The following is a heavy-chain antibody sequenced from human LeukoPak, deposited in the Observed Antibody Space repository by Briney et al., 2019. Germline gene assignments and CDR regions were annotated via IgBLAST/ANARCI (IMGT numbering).Heavy chain of an antibody. J-gene: IGHJ4*02. V-gene: IGHV3-30*18. CDR2: ISHDGTNK. Sequence: GGSLRLSCAASGFPFSSYGMHRVRQAPGKGLEWVAVISHDGTNKYYADSVKGRFTISRDNSKNTLYLQMNSLRAEDTAVYYCAKVNYYESSGYYDYWGQGTLVTVSS. D-gene: IGHD3-22*01. CDR1: GFPFSSYG. CDR3: AKVNYYESSGYYDY.